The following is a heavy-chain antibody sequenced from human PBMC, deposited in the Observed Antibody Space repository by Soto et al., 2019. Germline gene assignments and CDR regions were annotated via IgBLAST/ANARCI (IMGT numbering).Heavy chain of an antibody. CDR3: AKDRPRRTSGYFFDY. CDR2: IRSKANSDAT. J-gene: IGHJ4*02. CDR1: WFTLNGSS. Sequence: GGAPKLSCVTPWFTLNGSSMHWVPPASGEGVEWVGRIRSKANSDATAYGASVKGRFTISRDDSKNTAYLQMNSLKTEDTAVYYCAKDRPRRTSGYFFDYWGQGTPVTVSS. D-gene: IGHD1-1*01. V-gene: IGHV3-73*01.